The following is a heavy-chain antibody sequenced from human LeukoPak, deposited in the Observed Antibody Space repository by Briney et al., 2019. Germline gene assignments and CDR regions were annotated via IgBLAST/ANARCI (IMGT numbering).Heavy chain of an antibody. D-gene: IGHD6-13*01. J-gene: IGHJ6*02. CDR3: ARWGSSPPRYYYYGMDV. CDR1: GGSIGSYY. Sequence: SETLSLTCTVSGGSIGSYYWSWIRQPPGKGLEWIGYIYYSGSTNYNPSLKSRVTISVDTSKNQFSLKLSSVTAADTAVYYCARWGSSPPRYYYYGMDVWGQGTTVTVSS. CDR2: IYYSGST. V-gene: IGHV4-59*08.